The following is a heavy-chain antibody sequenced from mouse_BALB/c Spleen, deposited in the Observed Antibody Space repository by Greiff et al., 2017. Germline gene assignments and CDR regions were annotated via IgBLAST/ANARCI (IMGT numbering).Heavy chain of an antibody. CDR3: ARSRVRDY. CDR1: GYTFTSYT. CDR2: INPSSGYT. J-gene: IGHJ2*01. Sequence: QVQLKESAAELARPGASVKMSCKASGYTFTSYTMHWVKQRPGQGLEWIGYINPSSGYTEYNQKFKDKTTLTADKSSSTAYMQLSSLTSEDSAVYYCARSRVRDYWGQGTTLTVSS. V-gene: IGHV1-4*02. D-gene: IGHD2-14*01.